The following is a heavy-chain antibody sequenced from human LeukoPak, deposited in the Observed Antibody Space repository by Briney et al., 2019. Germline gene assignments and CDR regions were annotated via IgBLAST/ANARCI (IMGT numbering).Heavy chain of an antibody. CDR2: ISFDGIKK. D-gene: IGHD3-10*02. Sequence: GGSLRLSCAASGFKFNTYGMHWVRQAPGKGLEGVALISFDGIKKYYSDSVKGRFTISRDNSRNTLYLEMNSLRAEDTAVYYCAELGITMIGGVWGKGTTVTISS. CDR1: GFKFNTYG. J-gene: IGHJ6*04. CDR3: AELGITMIGGV. V-gene: IGHV3-30*18.